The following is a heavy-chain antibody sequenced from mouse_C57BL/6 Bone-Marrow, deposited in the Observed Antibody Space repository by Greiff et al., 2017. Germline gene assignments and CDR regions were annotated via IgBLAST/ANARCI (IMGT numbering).Heavy chain of an antibody. J-gene: IGHJ3*01. CDR1: GYTFTSYW. V-gene: IGHV1-64*01. Sequence: QVQLQQPGAELVKPGASVKLSCKASGYTFTSYWMHWVKQRPGQGLEWIGMIHPNSGSTNYNEKFKSKATLTVDKSSSTAYMQLSSLTSEDSAVYYCARWSHYEYHVPIAYWGQGTLVTVSA. CDR2: IHPNSGST. D-gene: IGHD2-4*01. CDR3: ARWSHYEYHVPIAY.